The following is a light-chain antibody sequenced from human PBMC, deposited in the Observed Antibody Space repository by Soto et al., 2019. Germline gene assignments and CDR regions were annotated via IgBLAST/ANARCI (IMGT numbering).Light chain of an antibody. Sequence: IQLTQSPSTVSASVGDSVTISCRASHDIFTYLAWYQHKPGKAPRLLIFSASSLQTGVPPRSRGSGSGTDFTLTISSLQPDDVGLYYCQHYTLASGPFGQGTRV. V-gene: IGKV1-5*01. CDR2: SAS. CDR1: HDIFTY. J-gene: IGKJ1*01. CDR3: QHYTLASGP.